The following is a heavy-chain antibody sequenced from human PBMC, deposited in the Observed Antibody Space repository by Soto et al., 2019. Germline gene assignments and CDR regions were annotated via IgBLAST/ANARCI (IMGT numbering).Heavy chain of an antibody. Sequence: SETLSLTCAVSCGSISSGGDSWSLIRQPPGKGLEWIGYIYYSGSTNYNPSLKSLVTISVDTSKNQFSLKLSSVTAADTAVYYCASYSPLRAFDYWGQGTLVTVSS. CDR3: ASYSPLRAFDY. CDR1: CGSISSGGDS. V-gene: IGHV4-61*08. J-gene: IGHJ4*02. CDR2: IYYSGST. D-gene: IGHD2-15*01.